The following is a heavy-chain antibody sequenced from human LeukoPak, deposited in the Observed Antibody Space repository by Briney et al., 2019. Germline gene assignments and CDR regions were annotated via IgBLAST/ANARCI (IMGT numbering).Heavy chain of an antibody. J-gene: IGHJ4*02. CDR2: IYYSGST. CDR3: ARAELRSWYSSSWYDY. Sequence: SETQSLSCTVSGGSTSSSSYYWGWIRQPPGKGLEWIGSIYYSGSTYYSPSLKSRVTISVDTSKNQFSLKLSSVTAADTAVYYCARAELRSWYSSSWYDYWGQGTLVTVSS. V-gene: IGHV4-39*07. D-gene: IGHD6-13*01. CDR1: GGSTSSSSYY.